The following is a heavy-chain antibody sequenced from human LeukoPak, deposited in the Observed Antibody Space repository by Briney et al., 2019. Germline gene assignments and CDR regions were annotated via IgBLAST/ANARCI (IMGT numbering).Heavy chain of an antibody. CDR1: GGTFSSYA. J-gene: IGHJ3*02. CDR2: IIPILGMA. V-gene: IGHV1-69*04. Sequence: ASVKVSCKASGGTFSSYAISWVRQAPGQGLEWMGRIIPILGMANYAQKFQGRVTITADKSTSTAYMELSSLRSEDTAVYYCAREGYCSSTSCQRNAFDIWGQGAMVTVSS. CDR3: AREGYCSSTSCQRNAFDI. D-gene: IGHD2-2*01.